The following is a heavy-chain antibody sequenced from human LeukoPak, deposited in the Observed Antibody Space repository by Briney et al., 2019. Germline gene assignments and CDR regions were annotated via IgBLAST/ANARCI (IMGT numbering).Heavy chain of an antibody. V-gene: IGHV3-23*01. CDR3: AKPLSNDASYSFSDY. Sequence: GGSLRLSCAASGFTFSSYAMSWVRQAPGKGLEWVSAISGNGSSTYYADSVKGRFTISRDNTKNTLYLQMNSLRAKDTAVYSCAKPLSNDASYSFSDYWGQGTLVTVSS. J-gene: IGHJ4*02. D-gene: IGHD2-15*01. CDR1: GFTFSSYA. CDR2: ISGNGSST.